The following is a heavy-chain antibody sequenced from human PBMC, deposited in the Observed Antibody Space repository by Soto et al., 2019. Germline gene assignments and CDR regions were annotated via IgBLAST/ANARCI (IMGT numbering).Heavy chain of an antibody. CDR3: AGGNGWLTDK. CDR1: GFTFSSHW. V-gene: IGHV3-7*04. Sequence: EVYLVESGGDLVQPGGSLRLSCAASGFTFSSHWMNWVRQAPGKGLEWVAIISKDGSETKYVDSVRGRFAISRDNAKIYLYVQLDSLTGKDTVIYYCAGGNGWLTDKWGPGTLVPVSS. D-gene: IGHD3-9*01. J-gene: IGHJ1*01. CDR2: ISKDGSET.